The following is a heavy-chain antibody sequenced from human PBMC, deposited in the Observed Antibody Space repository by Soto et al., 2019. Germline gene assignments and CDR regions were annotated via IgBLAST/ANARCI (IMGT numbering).Heavy chain of an antibody. V-gene: IGHV6-1*01. CDR1: GDSVSNNSAA. D-gene: IGHD6-19*01. CDR2: TYYRSKWYN. CDR3: AREYSSGWSYYYYYYMDV. Sequence: PSQTLSLTCAISGDSVSNNSAAWNWIRQSPSRGLEWLGRTYYRSKWYNDYAVSVKSRITINPDTSKNQFSLQLNSVTPEDTAVYYCAREYSSGWSYYYYYYMDVWGKGTTVTVSS. J-gene: IGHJ6*03.